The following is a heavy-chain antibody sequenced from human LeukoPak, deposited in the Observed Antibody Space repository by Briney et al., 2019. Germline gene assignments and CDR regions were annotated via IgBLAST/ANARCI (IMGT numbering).Heavy chain of an antibody. J-gene: IGHJ5*02. CDR1: GGSFSGYY. D-gene: IGHD3-9*01. V-gene: IGHV4-34*01. CDR3: ASLYDTNYNWFDP. CDR2: INHSGST. Sequence: PSETLSLTCAVYGGSFSGYYWSWIRQPPGKGLEWIGEINHSGSTNYNPSLKSRVTISVDTSKNQFSLKLSSVTAADTAVYYCASLYDTNYNWFDPWGQGTLVTVSS.